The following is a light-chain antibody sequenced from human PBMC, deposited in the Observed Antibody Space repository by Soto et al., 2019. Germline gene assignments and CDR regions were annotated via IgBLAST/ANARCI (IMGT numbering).Light chain of an antibody. J-gene: IGLJ2*01. Sequence: QSALTQPPSASGSPGQSVTISCTGTSSDVGKYDYVSWFQHHPGKAPKLIIYEVSKRPSGVPDRFSGSKSGTSASLAITGLQAEDEADYYCQSYDSSLSGVLFGGGTKLTVL. V-gene: IGLV2-8*01. CDR3: QSYDSSLSGVL. CDR2: EVS. CDR1: SSDVGKYDY.